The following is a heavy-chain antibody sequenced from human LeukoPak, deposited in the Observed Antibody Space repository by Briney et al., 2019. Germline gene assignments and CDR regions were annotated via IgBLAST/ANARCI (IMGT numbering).Heavy chain of an antibody. CDR3: ARRQVARSRVQVIDY. V-gene: IGHV4-39*01. CDR1: GRSLSGGTYH. D-gene: IGHD1-1*01. CDR2: INYSGTT. J-gene: IGHJ4*02. Sequence: PSETLSLTWTVSGRSLSGGTYHWGWIRQPPGRGLEWIGNINYSGTTYYNPSLKSRVTISVGTSKNQFSLKLTSVTAADTAVYYCARRQVARSRVQVIDYWGQGTLVTVSS.